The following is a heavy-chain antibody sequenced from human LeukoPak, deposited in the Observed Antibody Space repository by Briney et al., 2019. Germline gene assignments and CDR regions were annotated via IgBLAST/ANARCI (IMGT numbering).Heavy chain of an antibody. Sequence: GRLATGKGLEWISYITSSSSTMYYADSVRGRFIISRDNANNSLYLQMNSLRAEDTAVYYCAKGGSTTYWGQGTLVTVSS. J-gene: IGHJ4*02. CDR3: AKGGSTTY. CDR2: ITSSSSTM. D-gene: IGHD6-13*01. V-gene: IGHV3-48*03.